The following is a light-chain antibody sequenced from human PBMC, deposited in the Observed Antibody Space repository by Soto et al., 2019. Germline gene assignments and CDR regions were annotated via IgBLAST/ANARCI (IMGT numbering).Light chain of an antibody. CDR1: QGLVYSDGNTF. V-gene: IGKV2-30*01. Sequence: DVVMTQSPLSLSVTLGQPASISCRSSQGLVYSDGNTFLNWFHQRPGQSPRRLIYQVSNRDSGVPDRFSGSGSRTDYTLTISRVEAEDVGIYYCVQGTHWPWTFGQGTKVEIK. CDR3: VQGTHWPWT. CDR2: QVS. J-gene: IGKJ1*01.